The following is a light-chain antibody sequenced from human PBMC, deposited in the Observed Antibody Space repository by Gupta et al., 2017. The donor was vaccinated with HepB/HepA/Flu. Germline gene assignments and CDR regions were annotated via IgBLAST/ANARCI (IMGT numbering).Light chain of an antibody. Sequence: DIQLTQSPSFLSASVGDRVTITCRASQGINSYLAWYQQKPGKAPKLLIYAESTLQSGVTSRVSGSGSGTEFTLTIISLQPEDFANYYCQQLGFTFGPGTKVEIK. V-gene: IGKV1-9*01. CDR3: QQLGFT. CDR1: QGINSY. CDR2: AES. J-gene: IGKJ3*01.